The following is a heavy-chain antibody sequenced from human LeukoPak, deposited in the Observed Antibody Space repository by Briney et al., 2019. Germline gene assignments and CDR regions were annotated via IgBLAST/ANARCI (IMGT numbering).Heavy chain of an antibody. J-gene: IGHJ3*02. CDR3: ALGQYQLLSDFAFDI. V-gene: IGHV4-39*07. CDR1: GGSISSSSDY. Sequence: SETLSLTCTVSGGSISSSSDYWGWIRQAPGKGLEWIGSIYYHENTYYNSSLKSRVTISVDTSKNQFSLKLSSVTAADTAVYYCALGQYQLLSDFAFDIWGQGTMVTVSS. D-gene: IGHD2-2*01. CDR2: IYYHENT.